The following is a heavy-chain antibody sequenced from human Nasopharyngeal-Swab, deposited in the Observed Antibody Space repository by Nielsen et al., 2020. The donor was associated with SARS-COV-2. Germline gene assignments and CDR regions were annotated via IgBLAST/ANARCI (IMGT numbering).Heavy chain of an antibody. CDR3: ARDQRRDYGDYYYYGMDV. J-gene: IGHJ6*02. D-gene: IGHD4-17*01. Sequence: SETLSLTCTVSGGSISSGSCYWSWIRQPAGKGLEWIGRIYTSGSTNYNPSLKSRVTISVDTSKNQFSLKLSSVTAADTAVYYCARDQRRDYGDYYYYGMDVWGQGTTVTVSS. V-gene: IGHV4-61*02. CDR2: IYTSGST. CDR1: GGSISSGSCY.